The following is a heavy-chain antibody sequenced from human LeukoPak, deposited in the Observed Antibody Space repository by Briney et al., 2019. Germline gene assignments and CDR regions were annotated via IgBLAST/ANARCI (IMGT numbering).Heavy chain of an antibody. CDR2: IIPILGIA. CDR1: GGTFSSYA. D-gene: IGHD6-13*01. Sequence: GSSVKVSCKASGGTFSSYAISWVRQAPGQGLEWMGRIIPILGIANYAQKFQGRVTITADKSTSTAYMELSSLRSEDTAVYYCARIAAAGTLGGYWGQGTLVTVSS. CDR3: ARIAAAGTLGGY. V-gene: IGHV1-69*04. J-gene: IGHJ4*02.